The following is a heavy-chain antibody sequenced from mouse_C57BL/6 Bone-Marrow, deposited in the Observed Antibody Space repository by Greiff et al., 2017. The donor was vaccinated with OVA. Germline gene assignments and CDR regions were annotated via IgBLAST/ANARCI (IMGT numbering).Heavy chain of an antibody. V-gene: IGHV1-59*01. Sequence: QVQLQQPGAELVRPGTSVKLSCKASGYTFTSYWIHWVKQRPGQGLAWIVVIVPSDSYTNYNQKFKGKTTLTVDTSSSTAYMKLSSLTSEDSAVYFCARDGEDYWGQGTTLTVSS. J-gene: IGHJ2*01. D-gene: IGHD2-3*01. CDR1: GYTFTSYW. CDR3: ARDGEDY. CDR2: IVPSDSYT.